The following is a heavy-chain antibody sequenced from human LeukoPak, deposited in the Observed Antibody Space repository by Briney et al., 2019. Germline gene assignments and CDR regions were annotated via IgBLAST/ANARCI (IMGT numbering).Heavy chain of an antibody. Sequence: PGGSLRLSCTASGFTFGDYSMSWVRRTPGKGLEWVGFISSKTYAGTTEYAASVKGRFTISRDDSKSIAYLQMNSLTTEDTGVYYCLRGCGGNCFYYNFWGQGTLVTVSS. D-gene: IGHD2-21*02. CDR2: ISSKTYAGTT. J-gene: IGHJ4*02. CDR3: LRGCGGNCFYYNF. CDR1: GFTFGDYS. V-gene: IGHV3-49*04.